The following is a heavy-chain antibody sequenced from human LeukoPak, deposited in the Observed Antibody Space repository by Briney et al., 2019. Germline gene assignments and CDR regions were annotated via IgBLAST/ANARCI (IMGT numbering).Heavy chain of an antibody. D-gene: IGHD6-19*01. Sequence: PGRSLRLSCAASGFTFDDYAMHWVRQAPGKGLEWVSGISWNSGSIGYADSVKGRFTISRDNAKNSLYLQMNSLRAEDTALYYCAKEGRRRGWYDYYYYGMDVWGQGTTVTVSS. J-gene: IGHJ6*02. CDR3: AKEGRRRGWYDYYYYGMDV. V-gene: IGHV3-9*01. CDR1: GFTFDDYA. CDR2: ISWNSGSI.